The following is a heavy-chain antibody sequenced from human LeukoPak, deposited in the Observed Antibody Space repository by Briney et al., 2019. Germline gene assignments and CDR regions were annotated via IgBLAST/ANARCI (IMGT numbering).Heavy chain of an antibody. CDR1: GDSVSSNSAA. J-gene: IGHJ4*02. Sequence: SQTLSLTCAISGDSVSSNSAAWNWIRQSPSRGLEWLGRTYYRSKWYNDYAVSVKSRITINPDTSKNQFSLQLNSVTPEDTAVYFLAKDKLIAVAGFDYWGQGTLVTVSS. CDR2: TYYRSKWYN. V-gene: IGHV6-1*01. CDR3: AKDKLIAVAGFDY. D-gene: IGHD6-19*01.